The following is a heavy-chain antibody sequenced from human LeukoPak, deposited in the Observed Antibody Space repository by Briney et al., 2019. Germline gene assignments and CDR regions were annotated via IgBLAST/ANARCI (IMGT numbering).Heavy chain of an antibody. V-gene: IGHV4-59*01. D-gene: IGHD1-1*01. Sequence: SETLSLTCTVSSGSISGYHWSWIRQPPGKGLEWIGYVYYSGYSDYDPSLKGRVSMSVDTSNNQFSLRLSSVTAADTAVYYCGRMGVTSGASANPDYWGQGTLVTVSS. J-gene: IGHJ4*02. CDR2: VYYSGYS. CDR3: GRMGVTSGASANPDY. CDR1: SGSISGYH.